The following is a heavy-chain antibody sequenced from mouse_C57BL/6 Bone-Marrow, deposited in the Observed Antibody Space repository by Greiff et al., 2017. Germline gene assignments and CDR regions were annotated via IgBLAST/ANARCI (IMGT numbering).Heavy chain of an antibody. CDR3: ARDYDYEFDY. CDR2: IDPSDSYT. V-gene: IGHV1-50*01. D-gene: IGHD2-4*01. CDR1: GYTFTSYW. Sequence: VQLQQPGAELVEPGASVKLSCKASGYTFTSYWMQWVKQRPGQGLEWIGEIDPSDSYTNYNQKFKGKATLTVDTSSSTAYMQLSSLTSEDSAVYYCARDYDYEFDYWGQGTTLTVSS. J-gene: IGHJ2*01.